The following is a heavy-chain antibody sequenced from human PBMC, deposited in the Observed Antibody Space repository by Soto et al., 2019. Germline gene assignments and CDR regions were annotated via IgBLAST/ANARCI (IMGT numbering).Heavy chain of an antibody. D-gene: IGHD3-3*01. CDR1: GYTFTSYG. J-gene: IGHJ3*02. Sequence: ASVKVSCKASGYTFTSYGISWVRQAPGQGLEWMGWISAYNGNTNYAQKLQGRVTMTTDTSTSTAYMELRSLRSDDTAVYYCARHPYYDFWSGYYRPTDAFGIWGQGTMVTVS. CDR2: ISAYNGNT. V-gene: IGHV1-18*04. CDR3: ARHPYYDFWSGYYRPTDAFGI.